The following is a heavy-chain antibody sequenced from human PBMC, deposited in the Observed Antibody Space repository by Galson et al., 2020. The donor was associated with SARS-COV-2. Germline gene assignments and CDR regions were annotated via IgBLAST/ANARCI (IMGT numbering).Heavy chain of an antibody. Sequence: GGSLRLSCAASGFAFSPYAMPWVRKAPGKGLKWVSGISGSAYSTNYAASVKGRFPISRDNPKNTLYLQLTSLRAEDTAVYYCAKEYTSSSSSKVYYYYGMDVWGQGTMVTVSS. V-gene: IGHV3-23*01. CDR1: GFAFSPYA. D-gene: IGHD6-6*01. J-gene: IGHJ6*02. CDR3: AKEYTSSSSSKVYYYYGMDV. CDR2: ISGSAYST.